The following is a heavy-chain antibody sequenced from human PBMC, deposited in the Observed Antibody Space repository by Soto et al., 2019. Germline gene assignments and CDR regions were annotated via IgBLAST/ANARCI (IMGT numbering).Heavy chain of an antibody. V-gene: IGHV3-30*18. J-gene: IGHJ4*02. Sequence: QVQLVESGGGAVQPGRSLRLSCAASGFTFSNYGMHWVRQAPGKGLEWVAVISDDGRNKYCVDSVKGRITISRDNSKNTLYLQMNSLRGDDTAVFYCAKDLNAFWSGLDYWGQGTLVTVSS. CDR2: ISDDGRNK. CDR1: GFTFSNYG. CDR3: AKDLNAFWSGLDY. D-gene: IGHD3-3*01.